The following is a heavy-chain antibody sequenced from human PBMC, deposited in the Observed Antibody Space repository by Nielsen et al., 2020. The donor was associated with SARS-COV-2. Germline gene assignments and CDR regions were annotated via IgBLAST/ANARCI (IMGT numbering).Heavy chain of an antibody. Sequence: GESLTIACAASGFTFNIYDMAWVRRAPGRGLQWVTGVSASGGSTYYTDTVKWRFSIAIDNSKNTLFLQMHSLRVEDTALYYCAKAGVVRGDALDLWVQGTMVTVSS. CDR1: GFTFNIYD. CDR3: AKAGVVRGDALDL. V-gene: IGHV3-23*01. CDR2: VSASGGST. D-gene: IGHD3-10*01. J-gene: IGHJ3*01.